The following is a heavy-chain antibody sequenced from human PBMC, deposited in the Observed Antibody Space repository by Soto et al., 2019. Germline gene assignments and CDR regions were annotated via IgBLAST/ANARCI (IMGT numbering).Heavy chain of an antibody. J-gene: IGHJ6*02. Sequence: GSLRLSCTASEFTFGDYAMSWVRQAPGKGLEWVGFIRSKAYGGTTEYAASVKGRFTISRDDSKSIAYLQMNSLKTEDTAVYYCTRGGPYYYGMDVWGQGTTVTVSS. CDR3: TRGGPYYYGMDV. D-gene: IGHD2-15*01. V-gene: IGHV3-49*04. CDR2: IRSKAYGGTT. CDR1: EFTFGDYA.